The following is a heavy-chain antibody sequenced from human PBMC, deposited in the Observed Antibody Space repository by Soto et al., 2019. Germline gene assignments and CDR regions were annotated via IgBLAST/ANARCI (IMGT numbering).Heavy chain of an antibody. CDR1: GYTFTSYA. V-gene: IGHV1-3*01. CDR3: ASLWFGELPSPFPFDY. Sequence: ASAKVSCKASGYTFTSYAMHWVRQDNGQRLEWMGWINAGNGNTKYSQKFQGRVTITRDTSASTAYMELSSLRSEDTAVYYCASLWFGELPSPFPFDYWGQGTLVTVSS. J-gene: IGHJ4*02. CDR2: INAGNGNT. D-gene: IGHD3-10*01.